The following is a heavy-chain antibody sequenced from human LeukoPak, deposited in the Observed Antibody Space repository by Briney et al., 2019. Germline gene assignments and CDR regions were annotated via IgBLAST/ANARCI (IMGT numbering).Heavy chain of an antibody. CDR2: IIPILGIA. D-gene: IGHD6-19*01. J-gene: IGHJ4*02. V-gene: IGHV1-69*04. Sequence: SVKVSCKASGGTFSSYAISWVRQAPGQGLEWMGRIIPILGIANYAQKFQGRVTITADKSTSTAYMELSSLRSEDTAVYYCAQPPLGYSSGWGQFDYWGRGTLVTVSS. CDR3: AQPPLGYSSGWGQFDY. CDR1: GGTFSSYA.